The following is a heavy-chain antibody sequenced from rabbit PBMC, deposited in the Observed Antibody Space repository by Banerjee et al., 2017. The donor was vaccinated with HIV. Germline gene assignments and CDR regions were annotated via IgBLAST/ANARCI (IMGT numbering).Heavy chain of an antibody. J-gene: IGHJ3*01. V-gene: IGHV1S40*01. CDR1: GFSFSSGYD. CDR2: IYAGSSGST. Sequence: QSLEESGGDLVKPGASLTLTCTASGFSFSSGYDMCWVRQAPGKGLEWIACIYAGSSGSTYYASWAKGRFTISKTSSTTVTLQMTSLTAADTATYFCARNSNRGASYAYRLDLWGPGTLVTVS. D-gene: IGHD6-1*01. CDR3: ARNSNRGASYAYRLDL.